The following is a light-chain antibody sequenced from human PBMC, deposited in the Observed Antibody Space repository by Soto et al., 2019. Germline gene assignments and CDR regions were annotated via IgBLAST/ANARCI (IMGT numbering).Light chain of an antibody. V-gene: IGKV3-15*01. CDR2: GAS. Sequence: EIVMTQSPATLSVSPGERATLSCRASQSVSGNLAWYQQKPGQAPRLLIYGASTRATGIPARFSGSGSGTEFTLTICSLQSEDFAVYYCQQYNNWLITFGQGTRLEIK. J-gene: IGKJ5*01. CDR3: QQYNNWLIT. CDR1: QSVSGN.